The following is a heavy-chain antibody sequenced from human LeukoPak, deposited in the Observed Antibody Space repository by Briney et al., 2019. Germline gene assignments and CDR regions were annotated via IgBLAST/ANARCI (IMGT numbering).Heavy chain of an antibody. D-gene: IGHD3-16*01. Sequence: GGSLRLSCAASRFTFSSYWMHWVRQGPGKGLVWVSRIKSDGSSTSYADSVKGRFTISRDNAKNTLYLQMNSLRAEDTAVYYCAGHYASTVGAFDIWGQGTMVTVSS. CDR3: AGHYASTVGAFDI. CDR1: RFTFSSYW. J-gene: IGHJ3*02. V-gene: IGHV3-74*01. CDR2: IKSDGSST.